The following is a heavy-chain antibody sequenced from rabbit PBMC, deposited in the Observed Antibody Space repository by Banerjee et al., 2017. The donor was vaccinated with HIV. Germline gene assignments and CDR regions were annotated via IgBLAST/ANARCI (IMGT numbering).Heavy chain of an antibody. Sequence: QSLEESGGDLVKPGASLTLTCTASGFSLSKNYLIWVRQAPGKGLEWIACMIGGSSGYTYYASWAKGRFTISKTSSTTVTLQMTSLTAADTATYFCARDLGGYNYGSNGYAPYFNLWGQGTLVTVS. CDR2: MIGGSSGYT. CDR1: GFSLSKNYL. CDR3: ARDLGGYNYGSNGYAPYFNL. J-gene: IGHJ4*01. D-gene: IGHD6-1*01. V-gene: IGHV1S40*01.